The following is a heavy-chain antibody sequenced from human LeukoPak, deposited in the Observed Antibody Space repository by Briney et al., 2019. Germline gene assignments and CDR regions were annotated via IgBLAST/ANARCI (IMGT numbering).Heavy chain of an antibody. J-gene: IGHJ3*02. CDR1: GFTVSSNY. CDR3: ARDYRWLQWPDAFDI. Sequence: GGSLRPSCAASGFTVSSNYMSWVRQAPGKGLEWVSVIYSGGSTYYADSVKGRFTISRDNSKNTLYLQMNSLRAEDTAVYYCARDYRWLQWPDAFDIWGQGTMVTVSS. V-gene: IGHV3-66*01. CDR2: IYSGGST. D-gene: IGHD5-24*01.